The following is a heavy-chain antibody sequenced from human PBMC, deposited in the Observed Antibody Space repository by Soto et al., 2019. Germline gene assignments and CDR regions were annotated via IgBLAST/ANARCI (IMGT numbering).Heavy chain of an antibody. CDR1: GGSINSNNYY. D-gene: IGHD2-15*01. J-gene: IGHJ4*02. CDR3: AKVVVAATRHTDFDS. Sequence: SETLSLTCTVSGGSINSNNYYWAWIRQPPGKGLAWIASIYYDGSTYYNPSLKSRVSISVDTSKNHFSLKLSSATAADTAVYYCAKVVVAATRHTDFDSWGQGTLVTVSS. CDR2: IYYDGST. V-gene: IGHV4-39*02.